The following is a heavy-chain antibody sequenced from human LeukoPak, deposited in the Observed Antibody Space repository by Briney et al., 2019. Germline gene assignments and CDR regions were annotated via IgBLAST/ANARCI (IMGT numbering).Heavy chain of an antibody. D-gene: IGHD3-22*01. V-gene: IGHV4-39*07. CDR1: GGSIRSTSYY. CDR3: ARLTRGITMIVVDLYYYYYMDV. J-gene: IGHJ6*03. Sequence: SETLSLTCTVSGGSIRSTSYYWGWIRPPPGKGLDWIGSIHYTGSTYYNPSLKSRVTISVDTSKNLFSLKLSSVTAADTAVYYCARLTRGITMIVVDLYYYYYMDVWGKGTTVTISS. CDR2: IHYTGST.